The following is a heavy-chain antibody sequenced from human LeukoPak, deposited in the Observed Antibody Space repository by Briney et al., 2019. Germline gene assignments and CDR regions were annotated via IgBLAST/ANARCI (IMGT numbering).Heavy chain of an antibody. D-gene: IGHD2-15*01. V-gene: IGHV1-69*02. Sequence: SVKVSCKASGGTFSSYTISWVRQAPGQGLEWMGRIIPILGIANYAQKFQGRVTITADKSTSTAYMELSSLRSEDTAVYYCVVMGVYYYYMDVWGKGTTVTVSS. CDR3: VVMGVYYYYMDV. CDR2: IIPILGIA. CDR1: GGTFSSYT. J-gene: IGHJ6*03.